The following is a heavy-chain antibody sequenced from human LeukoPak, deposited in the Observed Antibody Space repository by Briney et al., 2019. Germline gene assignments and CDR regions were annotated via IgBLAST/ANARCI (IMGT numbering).Heavy chain of an antibody. CDR2: INHSGST. D-gene: IGHD3-22*01. V-gene: IGHV4-34*01. J-gene: IGHJ5*02. CDR1: GGSFSGYY. Sequence: SQTLSLTCAVYGGSFSGYYWSWIRQPPGKGLEWIGEINHSGSTNYNPSLKSRVTISVDTSKNQFSLKLSSVTAADTAVYYCAESSSGPDPSWGQGTLVTVSS. CDR3: AESSSGPDPS.